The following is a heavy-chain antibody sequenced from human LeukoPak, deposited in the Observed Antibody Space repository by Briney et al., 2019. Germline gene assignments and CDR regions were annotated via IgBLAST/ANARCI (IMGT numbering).Heavy chain of an antibody. V-gene: IGHV4-59*08. CDR2: MYYRGDT. J-gene: IGHJ3*01. D-gene: IGHD1-26*01. Sequence: PSETLSLTCTVSGGSISSHYWSWIRQPPGKRLEWIGYMYYRGDTNYNPSLKSRVTISVDTSKHQFSLKLNSVSAADTAVYYCARPRSASYLRDAYDVWGHGTMVTVSS. CDR3: ARPRSASYLRDAYDV. CDR1: GGSISSHY.